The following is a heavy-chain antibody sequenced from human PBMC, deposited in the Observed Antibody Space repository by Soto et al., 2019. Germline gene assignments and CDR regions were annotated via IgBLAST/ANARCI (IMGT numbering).Heavy chain of an antibody. V-gene: IGHV1-18*01. CDR3: ARARQYNWNPSYYYYMDV. J-gene: IGHJ6*03. CDR2: ISAYNGNT. CDR1: GYTFTSYG. D-gene: IGHD1-20*01. Sequence: ASVKVSCKASGYTFTSYGISWVRQAPGQGLEWMGWISAYNGNTNYAQKLQGRVTMTTDTSTSTAYMELSSLRSEDTAVYYCARARQYNWNPSYYYYMDVWGKGTTVTVSS.